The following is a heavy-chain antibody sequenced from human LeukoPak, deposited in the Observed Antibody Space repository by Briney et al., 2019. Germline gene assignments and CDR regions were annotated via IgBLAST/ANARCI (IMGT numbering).Heavy chain of an antibody. J-gene: IGHJ4*02. CDR3: AKDRAYDILTGYYSPDY. CDR2: ISGSGGST. Sequence: GWSLRLSCAASGFIFSSYAMSWLRQAPGKGLEWVSAISGSGGSTNYADPVKGRFTISRDNSKNTLYLQMNSLRAEDTAVYYCAKDRAYDILTGYYSPDYWGQGTLVTVSS. CDR1: GFIFSSYA. V-gene: IGHV3-23*01. D-gene: IGHD3-9*01.